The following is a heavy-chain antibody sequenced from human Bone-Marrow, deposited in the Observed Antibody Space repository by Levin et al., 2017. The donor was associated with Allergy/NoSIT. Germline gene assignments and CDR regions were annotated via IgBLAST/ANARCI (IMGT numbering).Heavy chain of an antibody. D-gene: IGHD6-13*01. CDR3: AKDYSSSWYPSLFDY. J-gene: IGHJ4*02. CDR1: GFTFSSYA. CDR2: ISGSGGST. V-gene: IGHV3-23*01. Sequence: SCAASGFTFSSYAMSWVRQAPGKGLEWVSAISGSGGSTYYADSVKGRFTISRDNSKNTLYLQMNSLRAEDTAVYYCAKDYSSSWYPSLFDYWGQGTLVTVSS.